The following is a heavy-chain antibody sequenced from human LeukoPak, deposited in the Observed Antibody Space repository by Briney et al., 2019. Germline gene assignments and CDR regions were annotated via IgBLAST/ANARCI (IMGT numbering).Heavy chain of an antibody. V-gene: IGHV4-39*01. CDR2: IYYSGST. D-gene: IGHD2-2*01. Sequence: PSETLSLTCTVSGVSISSSSYYWGWIRQPPGKGLEWIGSIYYSGSTYYNPSLKSRVTISVDTSKNQFSLKLSSVTAADTAVYYCASRSVVPIGVWFDPWGQGTLVTVSS. CDR1: GVSISSSSYY. J-gene: IGHJ5*02. CDR3: ASRSVVPIGVWFDP.